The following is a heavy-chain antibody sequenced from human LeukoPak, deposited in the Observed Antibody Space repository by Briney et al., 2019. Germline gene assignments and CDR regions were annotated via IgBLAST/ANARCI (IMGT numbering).Heavy chain of an antibody. CDR3: ATASLAVYYYDSSGYYYHWFDP. D-gene: IGHD3-22*01. CDR2: INPSGGST. Sequence: GASVKVSCKASGYTFTSYYMHWVRQAPGQGLEWMGIINPSGGSTSYAQKFQGRVTMTRDTSTSPVYLELSSLTSEDTAVYYCATASLAVYYYDSSGYYYHWFDPWGQGTLVTVSS. CDR1: GYTFTSYY. J-gene: IGHJ5*02. V-gene: IGHV1-46*01.